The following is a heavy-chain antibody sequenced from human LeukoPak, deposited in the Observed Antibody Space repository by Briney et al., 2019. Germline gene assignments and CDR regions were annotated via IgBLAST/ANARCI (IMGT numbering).Heavy chain of an antibody. V-gene: IGHV3-21*01. Sequence: PGGSLRLSCVASGFTFSSYSINWVRQAPGKGLEWVSSISSSSSYIYYADSVKGRFTISRDNAKNSLYLQMNSLRAEDTAVYYCARDLSRYGDYIDYWGQGTLVTVSS. CDR2: ISSSSSYI. CDR3: ARDLSRYGDYIDY. CDR1: GFTFSSYS. D-gene: IGHD4-17*01. J-gene: IGHJ4*02.